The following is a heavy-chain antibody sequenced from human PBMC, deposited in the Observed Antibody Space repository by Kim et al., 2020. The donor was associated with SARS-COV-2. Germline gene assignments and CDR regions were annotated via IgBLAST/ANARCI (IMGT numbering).Heavy chain of an antibody. CDR2: ISYDGSNK. D-gene: IGHD4-17*01. CDR3: ARDRVYGDYVYWFDP. Sequence: GGSLRLSCAASGFTFSSYGMHWVRQAPGKGLEWVAVISYDGSNKYYADSVKGRFTISRDNSKNTLYLQMNSLRAEDTAVYYCARDRVYGDYVYWFDPWGQGTLVTVSS. J-gene: IGHJ5*02. V-gene: IGHV3-33*05. CDR1: GFTFSSYG.